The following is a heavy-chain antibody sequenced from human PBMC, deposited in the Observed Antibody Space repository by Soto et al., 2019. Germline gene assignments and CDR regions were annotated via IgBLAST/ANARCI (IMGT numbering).Heavy chain of an antibody. CDR2: VSFDGSNK. J-gene: IGHJ6*02. D-gene: IGHD2-15*01. Sequence: QVQLVQSGGGVVQPGGSLRLSCAASGFTSSHYPMHWVRQGPGKGLEWVAVVSFDGSNKYYRDSLKGRFTISKDNVKNTLFLQMNDLRHEGTAVYYCARLPGPLVSVLYIYPVDARETLSDVDVWGQGTSVTVSS. CDR3: ARLPGPLVSVLYIYPVDARETLSDVDV. CDR1: GFTSSHYP. V-gene: IGHV3-30*05.